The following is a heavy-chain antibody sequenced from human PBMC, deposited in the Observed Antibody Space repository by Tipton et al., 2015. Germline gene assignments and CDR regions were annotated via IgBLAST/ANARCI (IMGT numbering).Heavy chain of an antibody. V-gene: IGHV4-34*01. CDR1: SGSFSGYQ. CDR3: ARDLEHGMDV. J-gene: IGHJ6*02. D-gene: IGHD5-24*01. CDR2: IYHSGST. Sequence: GLVKPSETLSLNCAVYSGSFSGYQWSWIRQPPGKGLEWIASIYHSGSTYYNPSLKSRVSISVDTSKSQFSLKLYSVTAADTAVYYCARDLEHGMDVWGQGTTVTVSS.